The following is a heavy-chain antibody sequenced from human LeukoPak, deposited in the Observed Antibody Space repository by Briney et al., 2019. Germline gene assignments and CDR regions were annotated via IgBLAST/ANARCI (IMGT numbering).Heavy chain of an antibody. D-gene: IGHD1-26*01. CDR3: AREMLSYDGSPINWLDP. Sequence: GSSVKVSCKASGGTFSCYAISWVRQAPGQGLEWMGWINPNSGGANQARKFQGRVSMTRDTSTSTVYMDLSRLTSDDTAVYYCAREMLSYDGSPINWLDPWGQGTLVTVSS. CDR1: GGTFSCYA. V-gene: IGHV1-2*02. J-gene: IGHJ5*02. CDR2: INPNSGGA.